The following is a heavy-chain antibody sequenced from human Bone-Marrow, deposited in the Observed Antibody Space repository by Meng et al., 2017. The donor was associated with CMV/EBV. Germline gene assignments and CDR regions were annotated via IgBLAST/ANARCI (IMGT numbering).Heavy chain of an antibody. J-gene: IGHJ3*02. CDR2: IKQDGSGK. CDR1: GLTFSSYW. Sequence: GGSLRLSCAASGLTFSSYWMSWVRQAPGKGMEWVANIKQDGSGKYYVDSVKGRFTITRDNAKYTLYLQMNSLRAEDTAVYYCARGGYYDILTVSDIDAFDIWGQGTMVTVSS. V-gene: IGHV3-7*01. D-gene: IGHD3-9*01. CDR3: ARGGYYDILTVSDIDAFDI.